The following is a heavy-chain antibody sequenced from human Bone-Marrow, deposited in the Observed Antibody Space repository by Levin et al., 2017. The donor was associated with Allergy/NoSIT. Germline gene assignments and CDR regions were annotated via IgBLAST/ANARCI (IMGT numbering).Heavy chain of an antibody. Sequence: LSLTCAASGFPFLSYTMAWVRQAPGKGLEWVSSISSSSRHLYYADSLKGRFTISRDNAKNSLYLQMSSLRVEDTAVYYCARGLRGMATITGVHSWGQGTLVTVSS. V-gene: IGHV3-21*01. CDR1: GFPFLSYT. J-gene: IGHJ4*02. CDR2: ISSSSRHL. D-gene: IGHD5-24*01. CDR3: ARGLRGMATITGVHS.